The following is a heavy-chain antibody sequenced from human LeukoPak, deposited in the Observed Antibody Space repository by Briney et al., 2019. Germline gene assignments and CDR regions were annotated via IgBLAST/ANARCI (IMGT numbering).Heavy chain of an antibody. Sequence: WASVKVSCKASGYTFTSYGISWVRQAPGQGLEWMGWVSAYNGNTNYAQKLQGRVTMTTDTSTSTAYMELRSLRSDDTAVYYCARVELYYDFWSGYYAFDYWGQGTLVTVSS. D-gene: IGHD3-3*01. J-gene: IGHJ4*02. CDR1: GYTFTSYG. CDR3: ARVELYYDFWSGYYAFDY. CDR2: VSAYNGNT. V-gene: IGHV1-18*01.